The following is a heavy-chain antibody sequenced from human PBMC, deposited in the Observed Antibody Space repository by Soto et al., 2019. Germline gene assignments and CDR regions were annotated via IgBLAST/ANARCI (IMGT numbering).Heavy chain of an antibody. CDR3: ATFTVAGTGGEDY. D-gene: IGHD6-19*01. J-gene: IGHJ4*02. CDR1: GFTFSSYG. V-gene: IGHV3-30*03. Sequence: ESGGGVVQPGRSLRLSCAASGFTFSSYGMHWVRQAPGKGLEWVAVISYDGSNKYYADSVKGRFTISRDNSKNTLYLQMNSLRAEDTAVYYCATFTVAGTGGEDYWGQGTLVTVSS. CDR2: ISYDGSNK.